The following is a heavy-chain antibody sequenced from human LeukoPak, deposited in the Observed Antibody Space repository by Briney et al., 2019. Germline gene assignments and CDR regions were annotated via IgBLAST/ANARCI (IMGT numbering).Heavy chain of an antibody. Sequence: GGSLRLSCAASGFTFSSYAMSWVRQAPGKGLEWVSAISGSGGSTYYADSVKGRSTISRDNSKNTLYLQMNSLRAEDTAVYYCAKPKYSSSWYPFNWFDPWGQGTLVTVSS. J-gene: IGHJ5*02. CDR1: GFTFSSYA. V-gene: IGHV3-23*01. D-gene: IGHD6-13*01. CDR2: ISGSGGST. CDR3: AKPKYSSSWYPFNWFDP.